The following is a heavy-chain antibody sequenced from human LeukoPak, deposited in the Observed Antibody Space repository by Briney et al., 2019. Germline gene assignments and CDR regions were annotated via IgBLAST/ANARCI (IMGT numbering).Heavy chain of an antibody. Sequence: GASVKVSCKASGYTFTSYYVHWVRQAPGQGLEWMGIINPSGGSTSYAQKFQGRVTMTRDTSTSTVYMELSSLRSEDTAVYYCARDEYPYGGRTHPYFFDYWGQGTLVTVSS. J-gene: IGHJ4*02. D-gene: IGHD3-10*01. CDR2: INPSGGST. CDR3: ARDEYPYGGRTHPYFFDY. V-gene: IGHV1-46*01. CDR1: GYTFTSYY.